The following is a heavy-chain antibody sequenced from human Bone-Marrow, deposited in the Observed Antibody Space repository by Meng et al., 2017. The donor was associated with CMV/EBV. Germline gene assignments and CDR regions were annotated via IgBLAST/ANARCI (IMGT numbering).Heavy chain of an antibody. CDR1: GYTFTSYD. J-gene: IGHJ5*02. V-gene: IGHV1-8*03. CDR3: ARDVGEWELPTTVWFDP. CDR2: MNPNSGNT. D-gene: IGHD1-26*01. Sequence: ASVKVSCKASGYTFTSYDINWVRQATGQGLEWMGWMNPNSGNTGYAQKFQGGVTITRNTSISTAYMELSSLRSDDTAVYYCARDVGEWELPTTVWFDPWGQGTLVTFSS.